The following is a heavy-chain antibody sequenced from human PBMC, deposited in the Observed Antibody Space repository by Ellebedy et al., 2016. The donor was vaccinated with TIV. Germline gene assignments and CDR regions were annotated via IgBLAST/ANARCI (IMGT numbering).Heavy chain of an antibody. J-gene: IGHJ6*02. V-gene: IGHV1-8*01. CDR1: GYTFTSYD. CDR2: MNPNSGNT. CDR3: ARGGYSSSWYELYYYYGMDV. Sequence: ASVKVSCXASGYTFTSYDINWVRQATGQGLEWMGWMNPNSGNTGYAQKFQGRVTMTRNTSISTAYMELSSLRSEDTAVYYCARGGYSSSWYELYYYYGMDVWGQGTTVTVSS. D-gene: IGHD6-13*01.